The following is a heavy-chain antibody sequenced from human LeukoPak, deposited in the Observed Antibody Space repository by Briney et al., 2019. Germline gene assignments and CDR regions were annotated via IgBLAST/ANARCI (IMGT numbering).Heavy chain of an antibody. CDR3: AREGFCSGGSCYSGNAFVI. V-gene: IGHV3-48*03. CDR2: ISSSGTTI. D-gene: IGHD2-15*01. J-gene: IGHJ3*02. CDR1: GFTFSSYE. Sequence: GGSLRLSCAASGFTFSSYEMNWVRQAPGKGLEWVSYISSSGTTIYYADSVKGRVTISRDNAKNSLYLQMNSLRAEDTAVYYCAREGFCSGGSCYSGNAFVIWGQGTMVTVSS.